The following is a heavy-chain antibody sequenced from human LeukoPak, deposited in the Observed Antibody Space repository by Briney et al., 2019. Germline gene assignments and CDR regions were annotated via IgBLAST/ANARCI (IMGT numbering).Heavy chain of an antibody. CDR3: AKGPLTSWDYGDRAFDI. J-gene: IGHJ3*02. CDR1: GFTFSSYG. CDR2: ISYDGSNK. Sequence: PGRSLRLSCAASGFTFSSYGMHWVRQAPGKGLEWVAVISYDGSNKYYADSVKGRFTISRDNSKNTLYLQMNSPRAEDTAVYYCAKGPLTSWDYGDRAFDIWGQGTMVTVSS. D-gene: IGHD4-17*01. V-gene: IGHV3-30*18.